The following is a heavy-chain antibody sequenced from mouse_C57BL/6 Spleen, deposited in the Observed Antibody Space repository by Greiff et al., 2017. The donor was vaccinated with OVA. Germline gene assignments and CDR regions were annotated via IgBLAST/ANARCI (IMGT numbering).Heavy chain of an antibody. CDR2: INPNNGGT. D-gene: IGHD2-1*01. CDR1: GYTFTDYY. CDR3: ARMGDSYGNYWFAY. Sequence: EVQLQQSGPELVKPGASVKISCKASGYTFTDYYMNWVKQSHGKSLEWIGDINPNNGGTSYNQKFKGKATLTVDKSSSTAYMELRSLTSEDSAVYYCARMGDSYGNYWFAYWGQGTLVTVSA. V-gene: IGHV1-26*01. J-gene: IGHJ3*01.